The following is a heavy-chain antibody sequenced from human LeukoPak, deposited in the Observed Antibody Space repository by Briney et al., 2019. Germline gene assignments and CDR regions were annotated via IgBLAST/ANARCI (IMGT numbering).Heavy chain of an antibody. CDR1: GFTFGDCN. J-gene: IGHJ4*02. D-gene: IGHD6-6*01. CDR3: TRMSGYSSSSDY. CDR2: IRSKTYGGTT. V-gene: IGHV3-49*04. Sequence: GGSLRLSCTTSGFTFGDCNMSWVRQAPGKGLELEGLIRSKTYGGTTEYAASVKGRFTISRDDSKSVAYLQMNSLKIEDTAVYYCTRMSGYSSSSDYWGQGTLVTVSS.